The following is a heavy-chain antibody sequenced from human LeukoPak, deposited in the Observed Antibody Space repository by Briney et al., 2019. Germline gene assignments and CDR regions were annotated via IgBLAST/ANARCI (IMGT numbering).Heavy chain of an antibody. J-gene: IGHJ5*02. D-gene: IGHD2-15*01. Sequence: ASVKVSCKASGYTFTGYYMHWVRHAPGQGFEWMGRINPNSGGTNYAQKFQGRVTMTRDTSISTAYMELSRLRSDDTGVYYCARRSNCSGGSCLNWFDPWGQGTLVTVSS. V-gene: IGHV1-2*05. CDR3: ARRSNCSGGSCLNWFDP. CDR1: GYTFTGYY. CDR2: INPNSGGT.